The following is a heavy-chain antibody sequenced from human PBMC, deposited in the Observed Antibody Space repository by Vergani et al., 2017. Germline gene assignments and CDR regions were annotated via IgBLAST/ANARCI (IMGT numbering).Heavy chain of an antibody. D-gene: IGHD4-11*01. Sequence: QLQESGPGLVKPSETLSLTCTVSGGSISSSSYYWGWIRQHPGKGLEWIGYIYYSGSTYYNPSLKSRVTISVDTSKNQFSLKLSSVTAADTAVYYCARYSNYYYYMDVWGKGTTVTVSS. CDR2: IYYSGST. V-gene: IGHV4-31*03. CDR1: GGSISSSSYY. CDR3: ARYSNYYYYMDV. J-gene: IGHJ6*03.